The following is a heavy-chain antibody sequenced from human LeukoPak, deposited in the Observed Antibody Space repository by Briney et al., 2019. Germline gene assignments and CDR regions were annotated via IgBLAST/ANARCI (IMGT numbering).Heavy chain of an antibody. CDR1: GGTFSSYA. V-gene: IGHV1-69*13. CDR2: IIPIFGTA. D-gene: IGHD6-19*01. CDR3: AKMKQWLGYFDY. Sequence: SVKVSCKASGGTFSSYAISWVRQAPGQGLEWMGGIIPIFGTANYAQKFQGRVTITADESTSTAYMELSSLRSEDTAVYYCAKMKQWLGYFDYWGQGTLVTVSS. J-gene: IGHJ4*02.